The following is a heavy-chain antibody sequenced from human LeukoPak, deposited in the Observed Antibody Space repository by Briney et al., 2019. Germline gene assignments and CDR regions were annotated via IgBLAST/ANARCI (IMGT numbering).Heavy chain of an antibody. Sequence: GGSLRLSCVATGFTFKSASMSWVRQAPGKGLEWVAFIGHFAGDIFYADSVKGRFNISRDDAKDSVYLQMNSLRVDDTAVYFCARDPYTGSMFDYWGHGTLVAVSS. D-gene: IGHD1-1*01. J-gene: IGHJ4*01. CDR2: IGHFAGDI. V-gene: IGHV3-21*01. CDR3: ARDPYTGSMFDY. CDR1: GFTFKSAS.